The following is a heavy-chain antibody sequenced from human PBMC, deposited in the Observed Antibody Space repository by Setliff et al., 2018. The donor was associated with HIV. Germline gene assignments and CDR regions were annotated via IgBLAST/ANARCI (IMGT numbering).Heavy chain of an antibody. CDR1: GFMFGDYA. V-gene: IGHV3-48*01. CDR2: ITSSSSTI. D-gene: IGHD1-26*01. CDR3: ARYSGAWDYYYYYMDV. J-gene: IGHJ6*03. Sequence: PGGSLRLSCTTSGFMFGDYAVSWVRQAPGKGLEWVSSITSSSSTIYYADSVKGRFTISRDNAKNSLYLQMNSLRAEDTAVYYCARYSGAWDYYYYYMDVWGKGTTVTVSS.